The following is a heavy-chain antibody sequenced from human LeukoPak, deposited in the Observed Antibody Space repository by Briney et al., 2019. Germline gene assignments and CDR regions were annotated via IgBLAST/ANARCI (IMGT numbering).Heavy chain of an antibody. V-gene: IGHV3-7*03. J-gene: IGHJ6*02. CDR3: ARGGGLDV. Sequence: GGSLRLSCAASGFTLSSYWMNWARQAPGKGLEWVASINHNGDVNYYVDSVKGRFTISRDNAKNSLYLQMSNLRAEDTAVYFCARGGGLDVWGQGATVTVSS. D-gene: IGHD3-16*01. CDR2: INHNGDVN. CDR1: GFTLSSYW.